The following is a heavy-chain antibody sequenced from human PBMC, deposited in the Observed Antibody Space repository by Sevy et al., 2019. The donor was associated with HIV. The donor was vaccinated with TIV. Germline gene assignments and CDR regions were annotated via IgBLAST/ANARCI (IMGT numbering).Heavy chain of an antibody. Sequence: SETLPLTCAVYGGSFSGYYWSWIRQPPGKGLEWIGEINHSGGTNYNPSLKSRVTISVDTSKNQFSLKLSSVTAADTAVYYCARHCSGTSCSHAFDIWGQGTMVTVSS. D-gene: IGHD2-2*01. CDR2: INHSGGT. CDR1: GGSFSGYY. V-gene: IGHV4-34*01. CDR3: ARHCSGTSCSHAFDI. J-gene: IGHJ3*02.